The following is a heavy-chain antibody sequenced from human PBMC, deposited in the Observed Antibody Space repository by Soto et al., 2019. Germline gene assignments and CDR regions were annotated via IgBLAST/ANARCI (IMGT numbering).Heavy chain of an antibody. CDR2: IRSNTYGGTT. D-gene: IGHD4-4*01. Sequence: QRLCNTVVGVKFVDYGVSWFRQAPGKGLEWIGYIRSNTYGGTTEYAASVKGRFTISRDDSKRVAHLQMNSLESEDTAVYYCARRQYLDYWAQGPLVTVPS. CDR1: GVKFVDYG. CDR3: ARRQYLDY. J-gene: IGHJ4*02. V-gene: IGHV3-49*03.